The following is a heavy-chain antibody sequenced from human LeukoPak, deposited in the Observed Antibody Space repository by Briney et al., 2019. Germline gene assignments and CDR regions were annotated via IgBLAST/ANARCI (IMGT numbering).Heavy chain of an antibody. V-gene: IGHV1-46*01. CDR3: TRDESGTRRGWFEY. J-gene: IGHJ5*01. CDR1: GYTFTSYY. CDR2: INPSGGST. Sequence: GASVKVSCKASGYTFTSYYMHWVRQAPGQGLEWMGIINPSGGSTSYAQKFQGRVTMTRDTSTSTVHMELSSLRSDDTAVYYCTRDESGTRRGWFEYWGQGTLVTVSS.